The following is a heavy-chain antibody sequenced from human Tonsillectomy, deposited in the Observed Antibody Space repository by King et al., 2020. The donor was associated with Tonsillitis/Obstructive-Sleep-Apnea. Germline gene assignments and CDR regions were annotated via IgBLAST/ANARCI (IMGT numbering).Heavy chain of an antibody. D-gene: IGHD2-2*02. J-gene: IGHJ2*01. CDR3: ARGGYCSSGSCYNCSFDL. V-gene: IGHV7-4-1*02. CDR1: GYTFTSYT. CDR2: VNTDTGNP. Sequence: QVQLVESGSELKKAGASVKVSCKASGYTFTSYTMNWVRQAPGQGLEWMGWVNTDTGNPTFAQGFTGRFVFSLDTSVSTAYLQISSLKAEDTAVYYCARGGYCSSGSCYNCSFDLWGRGTLVTVSS.